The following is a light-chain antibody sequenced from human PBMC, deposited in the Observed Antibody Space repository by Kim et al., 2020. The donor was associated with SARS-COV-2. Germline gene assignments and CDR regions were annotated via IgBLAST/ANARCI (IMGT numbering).Light chain of an antibody. J-gene: IGKJ4*01. V-gene: IGKV3-15*01. CDR3: QQYKNWPLT. CDR1: QSVNID. Sequence: EVVMTQSPATLSESPGKRVTLSCRASQSVNIDLAWYQQKPGQAPRLLIYGASTRATDIPARFTGSGSGTEFTLTISSLQSEEFGVYFCQQYKNWPLTFGGGTKVDIK. CDR2: GAS.